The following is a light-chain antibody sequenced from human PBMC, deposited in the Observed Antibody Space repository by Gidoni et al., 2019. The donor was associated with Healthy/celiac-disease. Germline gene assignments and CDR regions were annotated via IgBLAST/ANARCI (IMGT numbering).Light chain of an antibody. CDR1: KLGDKY. CDR2: QDS. J-gene: IGLJ2*01. Sequence: SYELTHPPSVSVSPGQTASITCSGDKLGDKYACWYQQKPGQSPVLVIYQDSKRPSGLPERFSGSNAGNTATLTISGTQAMDEADYYCQAWDSSNVVFGGGTKLTVL. V-gene: IGLV3-1*01. CDR3: QAWDSSNVV.